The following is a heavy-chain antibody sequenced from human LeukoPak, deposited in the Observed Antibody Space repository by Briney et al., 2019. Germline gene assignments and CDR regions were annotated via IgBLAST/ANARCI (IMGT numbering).Heavy chain of an antibody. D-gene: IGHD6-6*01. CDR3: AKDGSRPNYYYYYMDV. CDR2: ISSSSSYI. Sequence: GGSLRLSCAASGFTFSSYSMNWVRQAPGKGLEWVSSISSSSSYIYYADSVKGRFTISRDNSKNTLYLQMNSLRAEDTAVYYCAKDGSRPNYYYYYMDVWGKGTTVTVSS. V-gene: IGHV3-21*01. CDR1: GFTFSSYS. J-gene: IGHJ6*03.